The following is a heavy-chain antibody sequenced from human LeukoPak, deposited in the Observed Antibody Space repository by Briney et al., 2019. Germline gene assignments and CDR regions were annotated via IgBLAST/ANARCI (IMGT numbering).Heavy chain of an antibody. D-gene: IGHD1-20*01. Sequence: GGPLRLSCAASGFTVSSNYMSWVRQAPGKGLEWVSVIYSGGSTYYADSVKGRFTISRDNSKNTLYLQMNSLRAEDTAVYYCARDQYNWNYNYYYGMDVWGQGTTVTVSS. CDR2: IYSGGST. CDR1: GFTVSSNY. CDR3: ARDQYNWNYNYYYGMDV. J-gene: IGHJ6*02. V-gene: IGHV3-53*01.